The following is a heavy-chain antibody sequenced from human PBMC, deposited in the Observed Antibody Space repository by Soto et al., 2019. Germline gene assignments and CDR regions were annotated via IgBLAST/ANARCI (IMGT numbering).Heavy chain of an antibody. Sequence: ILSLTCTLSGGSLSSGGCYWSWIRQHPGKGIEWIGYIYNSGSTDHNQSLKNQVNISVDTSKKQFSLKLSSVTAADTAVYYCVRSGIRIAAAGYYYYYYGMDVWGQGTTVTVSS. CDR2: IYNSGST. J-gene: IGHJ6*02. CDR3: VRSGIRIAAAGYYYYYYGMDV. D-gene: IGHD6-13*01. CDR1: GGSLSSGGCY. V-gene: IGHV4-31*01.